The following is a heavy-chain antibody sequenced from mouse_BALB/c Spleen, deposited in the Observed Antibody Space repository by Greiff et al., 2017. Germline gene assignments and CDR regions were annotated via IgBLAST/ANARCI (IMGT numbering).Heavy chain of an antibody. D-gene: IGHD2-14*01. V-gene: IGHV1S29*02. CDR2: IYPYNGGT. Sequence: EVQLHQSGPELVKPGASVKISCKASGYTFTDYNMHWVKQSHGKSLEWIGYIYPYNGGTGYNQKFKSKATLTVDNSSSTAYMELRSLTSEDSAVYYCARYDRYGPYAMDYWGQGTSVTVSS. CDR3: ARYDRYGPYAMDY. J-gene: IGHJ4*01. CDR1: GYTFTDYN.